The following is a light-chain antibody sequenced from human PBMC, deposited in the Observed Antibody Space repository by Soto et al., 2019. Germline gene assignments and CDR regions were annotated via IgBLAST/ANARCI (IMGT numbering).Light chain of an antibody. Sequence: DIQLTHSSSFLSASVVDRVTITCRASQGINIFLAWFQQKPGKAPNLLISAASTLQSGVPSRFSGSGSETEFTLTITSLQPEDSATYYCQQRNSYPRTFGQGTKVDIK. CDR3: QQRNSYPRT. CDR1: QGINIF. J-gene: IGKJ2*01. CDR2: AAS. V-gene: IGKV1-9*01.